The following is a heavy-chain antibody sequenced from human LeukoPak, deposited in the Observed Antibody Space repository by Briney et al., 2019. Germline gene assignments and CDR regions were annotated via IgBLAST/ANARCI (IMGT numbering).Heavy chain of an antibody. V-gene: IGHV1-69*01. CDR3: ARENRPSLGDFWSGSPAVWFDP. D-gene: IGHD3-3*01. Sequence: SVKVSCKASGGTFSSYAISWVRQAPGQGLEWMGGIIPIFGTANYAQKFQGRVTITADESTSTAYMELSSLRSEDTAVYYCARENRPSLGDFWSGSPAVWFDPWGQGTLVTVSS. CDR1: GGTFSSYA. J-gene: IGHJ5*02. CDR2: IIPIFGTA.